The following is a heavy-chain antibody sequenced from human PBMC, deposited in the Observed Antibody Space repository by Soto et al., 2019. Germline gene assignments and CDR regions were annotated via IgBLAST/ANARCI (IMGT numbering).Heavy chain of an antibody. CDR2: ISAYNGNT. CDR1: GYTFTSYG. CDR3: ARGSDSSGYYGDAFDI. J-gene: IGHJ3*02. V-gene: IGHV1-18*01. Sequence: GASVKVSCKASGYTFTSYGISWVRQAPGQGLEWMGWISAYNGNTNYAQKLQGRVTMTTDTSTSTAYMELRSLRSDDTAVYYCARGSDSSGYYGDAFDIWGQGTMVTVSS. D-gene: IGHD3-22*01.